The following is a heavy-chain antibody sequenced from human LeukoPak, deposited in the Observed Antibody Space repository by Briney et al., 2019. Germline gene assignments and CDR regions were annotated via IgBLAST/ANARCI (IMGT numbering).Heavy chain of an antibody. D-gene: IGHD2-15*01. Sequence: PGGSLRLTCAASGFTFSYYWMSWVRQPPGKGLEWIGEINHSGSTNYNPSLKSRVTISVDTSKNQFSLKLSSVTAADTAVYYCARRGGGSWLLHRKAFDIWGQGTMVTVSS. V-gene: IGHV4-34*01. CDR3: ARRGGGSWLLHRKAFDI. CDR1: GFTFSYYW. J-gene: IGHJ3*02. CDR2: INHSGST.